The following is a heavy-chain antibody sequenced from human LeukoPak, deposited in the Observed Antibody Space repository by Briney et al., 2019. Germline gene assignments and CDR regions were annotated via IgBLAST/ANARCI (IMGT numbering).Heavy chain of an antibody. CDR3: ARSGSDYDSSGSDAFDI. Sequence: SETLSLTCTVSGGSISNYYWSWIRQPPGKGLEWIGYIYYSGSTNYNPSLKSRVTISVDTSKNQFSLKLSSVTAADTAVYYCARSGSDYDSSGSDAFDIWGQGTMVTVSS. V-gene: IGHV4-59*01. CDR1: GGSISNYY. J-gene: IGHJ3*02. D-gene: IGHD3-22*01. CDR2: IYYSGST.